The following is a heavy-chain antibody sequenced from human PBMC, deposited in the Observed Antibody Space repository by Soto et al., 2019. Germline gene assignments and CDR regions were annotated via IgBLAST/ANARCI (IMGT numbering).Heavy chain of an antibody. CDR3: ARTAIVTTNWFDP. J-gene: IGHJ5*02. CDR2: INHRGST. V-gene: IGHV4-34*02. Sequence: QVHLQQWGAGLLKPSETLSLTCAVYGESFIGYYWTWIRQPPGKGLEWIGEINHRGSTNYNPSLKSRVTIAIDTSKNQFSLKLTSVTAADTSVYSCARTAIVTTNWFDPWGQGTLVTVSS. D-gene: IGHD5-12*01. CDR1: GESFIGYY.